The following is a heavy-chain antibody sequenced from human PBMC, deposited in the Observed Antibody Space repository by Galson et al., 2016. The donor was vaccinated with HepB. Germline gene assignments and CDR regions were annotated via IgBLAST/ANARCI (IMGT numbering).Heavy chain of an antibody. CDR3: LGFGY. D-gene: IGHD3-10*01. CDR2: IREDGSET. CDR1: GFIRSYW. J-gene: IGHJ4*02. Sequence: SLRLSCAASGFIRSYWSMSGAASPGTTPARGGQIREDGSETHYVDSVKGRFTIARDNAKNSVYLQMNSLRAKDTAVYYCLGFGYWGQGTLVTVSS. V-gene: IGHV3-7*01.